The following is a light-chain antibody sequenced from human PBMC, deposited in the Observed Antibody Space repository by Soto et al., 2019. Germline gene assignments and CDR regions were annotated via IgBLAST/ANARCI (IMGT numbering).Light chain of an antibody. Sequence: EIVMTQSPATLSVSPGEGATLSCRASQSVRSDLAWYQHKPGLAPRLLIYGVSTRATGIPVRFSGSGSGTEFTLSISRLEPEDFAVYYCQQYGSSPRTFGQGTKV. V-gene: IGKV3-15*01. J-gene: IGKJ1*01. CDR1: QSVRSD. CDR2: GVS. CDR3: QQYGSSPRT.